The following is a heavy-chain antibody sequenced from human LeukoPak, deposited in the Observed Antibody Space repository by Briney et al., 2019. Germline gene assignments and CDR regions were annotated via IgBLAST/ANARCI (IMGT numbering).Heavy chain of an antibody. CDR2: IYIGGNT. D-gene: IGHD3-16*01. CDR3: ARVGHLYFYSYMDV. V-gene: IGHV3-53*01. Sequence: GGSLRLSCTVSGFTVSSNSMSWVRQAAGKGREWVAFIYIGGNTHYSPSVQGRFTISRDNSKNTLYLQMNSLRAEDTAVYYCARVGHLYFYSYMDVWGKGTTVTVSS. CDR1: GFTVSSNS. J-gene: IGHJ6*03.